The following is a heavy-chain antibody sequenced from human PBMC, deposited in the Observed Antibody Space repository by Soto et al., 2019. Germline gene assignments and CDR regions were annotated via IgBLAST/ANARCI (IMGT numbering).Heavy chain of an antibody. CDR2: IIPILGIA. CDR3: TGLLSPTGWGDYYIRGGYNSLDY. CDR1: GYTFTSYG. J-gene: IGHJ4*02. V-gene: IGHV1-69*04. Sequence: GASVKVSCKASGYTFTSYGISWVRQAPGQRLEWKGKIIPILGIANYAQKLQGRVTITADESTSTTYMELSNLRTEDTAAYYYTGLLSPTGWGDYYIRGGYNSLDYGGQGPLVPVSP. D-gene: IGHD3-22*01.